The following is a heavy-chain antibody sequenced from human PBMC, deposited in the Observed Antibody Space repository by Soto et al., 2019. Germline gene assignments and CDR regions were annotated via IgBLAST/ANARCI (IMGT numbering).Heavy chain of an antibody. V-gene: IGHV4-34*01. CDR2: LNHSGNT. Sequence: PSETLALTCAVYGRSFSGYSGSGIRQPPGKGLEWIGELNHSGNTNYTPSPKSRVTISVDTSKSQFSLKLSSVSAADTAVYYCATKYYDFWSGYYPYFDCWGQGTLVTVSS. D-gene: IGHD3-3*01. CDR1: GRSFSGYS. J-gene: IGHJ4*02. CDR3: ATKYYDFWSGYYPYFDC.